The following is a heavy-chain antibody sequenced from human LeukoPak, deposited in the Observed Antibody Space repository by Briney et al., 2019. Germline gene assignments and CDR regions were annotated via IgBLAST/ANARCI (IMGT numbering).Heavy chain of an antibody. D-gene: IGHD2-2*01. CDR2: IIPIFGTA. J-gene: IGHJ4*02. Sequence: GASVKVSCKASGGTFSSYAISWVRQAPGQGLEWMGGIIPIFGTANYAQKFQGRVTITADESTSTAYMELSSLRSEDTAVYYCARSHSQYCSSTSCWFDYWGQGTLVTVSS. V-gene: IGHV1-69*13. CDR3: ARSHSQYCSSTSCWFDY. CDR1: GGTFSSYA.